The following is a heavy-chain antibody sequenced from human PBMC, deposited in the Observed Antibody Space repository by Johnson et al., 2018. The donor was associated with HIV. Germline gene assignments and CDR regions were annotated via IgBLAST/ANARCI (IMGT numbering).Heavy chain of an antibody. V-gene: IGHV3-30*04. D-gene: IGHD2-8*01. CDR3: ARGAFLKVYVSDDAFDI. CDR1: GFTFSSYA. Sequence: QMQLVESGGGVVQPGRSLRLSCAASGFTFSSYAMHWVRQAPGKGLEWVAVISYDGSNKNYADSVKGRFTISRDNSKNTLYLQLNNLRAEDTAVYYCARGAFLKVYVSDDAFDIWGQGTMVTVSS. J-gene: IGHJ3*02. CDR2: ISYDGSNK.